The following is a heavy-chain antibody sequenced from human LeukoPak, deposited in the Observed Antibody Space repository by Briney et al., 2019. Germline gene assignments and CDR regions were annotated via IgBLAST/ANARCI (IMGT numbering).Heavy chain of an antibody. V-gene: IGHV1-8*03. D-gene: IGHD3-3*01. CDR1: GYTFTSYD. CDR3: ARGRRRITIFGVVICYYFDY. J-gene: IGHJ4*02. CDR2: MNPNSGNT. Sequence: GASVKVSCKASGYTFTSYDINWVRQATGQGLEWMGWMNPNSGNTGYAQKFQGRVTITRNTSISTAYMELSSLRSEDTAVYYCARGRRRITIFGVVICYYFDYWGQGTLVTVS.